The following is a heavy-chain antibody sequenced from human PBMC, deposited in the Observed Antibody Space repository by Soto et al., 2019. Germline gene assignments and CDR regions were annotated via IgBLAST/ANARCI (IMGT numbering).Heavy chain of an antibody. CDR2: ISPDGGEI. Sequence: LVESGGGLVQPGRSLRLSCAASGFTFSNIWMSWVRRSPEKGPEWVASISPDGGEIYYVDSVKRRFTISRDNTRNSLYLQMNSLRAEDTAVYYCAKGPRWGQGTLVTVSS. CDR1: GFTFSNIW. J-gene: IGHJ4*02. V-gene: IGHV3-7*01. CDR3: AKGPR.